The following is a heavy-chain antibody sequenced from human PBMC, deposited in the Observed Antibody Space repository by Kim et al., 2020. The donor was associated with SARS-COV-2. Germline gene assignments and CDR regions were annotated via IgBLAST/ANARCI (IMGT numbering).Heavy chain of an antibody. CDR3: ARGKEMATPETPFDY. J-gene: IGHJ4*02. CDR2: IIPIFGTA. D-gene: IGHD5-12*01. CDR1: GGTFSSYA. Sequence: SVKVSCKASGGTFSSYAISWVRQAPGQGLEWMGGIIPIFGTANYAQKFQGRVTITADESTSTAYMELSSLRSEDTAVYYCARGKEMATPETPFDYWGQGTLVTVSS. V-gene: IGHV1-69*13.